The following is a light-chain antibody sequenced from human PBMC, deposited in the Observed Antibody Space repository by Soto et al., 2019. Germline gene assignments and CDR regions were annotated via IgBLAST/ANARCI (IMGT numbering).Light chain of an antibody. V-gene: IGKV1-39*01. CDR2: RAS. CDR3: QQSYSLTRT. J-gene: IGKJ1*01. CDR1: QNIIDY. Sequence: DIQVTQSPSSLSASVGDKVTITCRASQNIIDYLNWYQQRPGTPAKLLIYRASNLQSEVPSRFSGSGSGTDFSLTISSLQHEDFATYYCQQSYSLTRTFGQGTRV.